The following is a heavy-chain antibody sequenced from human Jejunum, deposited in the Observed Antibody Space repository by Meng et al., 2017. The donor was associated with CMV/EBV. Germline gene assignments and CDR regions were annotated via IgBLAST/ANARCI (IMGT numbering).Heavy chain of an antibody. CDR3: AKDVNPLNWFFDV. V-gene: IGHV4-4*07. Sequence: QVHLKESGPGLVKPSETLSLTCTVSGGSINTYFWSWMRQPAGKGLEWIGRVSPSGSTEYNPSLESRVTLSVDTSENQLSLKVNSVTAADTAVYFCAKDVNPLNWFFDVWGRGTLVTVSS. J-gene: IGHJ2*01. CDR2: VSPSGST. CDR1: GGSINTYF. D-gene: IGHD1-14*01.